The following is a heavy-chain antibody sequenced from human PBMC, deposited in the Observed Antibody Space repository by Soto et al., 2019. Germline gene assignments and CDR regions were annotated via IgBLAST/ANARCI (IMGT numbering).Heavy chain of an antibody. J-gene: IGHJ6*02. D-gene: IGHD3-10*01. V-gene: IGHV4-59*01. Sequence: KPSETLSLTCAVSGGSISTYNWNWIRQPPEKGLEWIGDIYYSGSTNYSPSLKSRVTMSVDTSKNQFSLRLSSVTAADSAVYYCARLSGDYYGSDVWGQGTTVTVSS. CDR2: IYYSGST. CDR3: ARLSGDYYGSDV. CDR1: GGSISTYN.